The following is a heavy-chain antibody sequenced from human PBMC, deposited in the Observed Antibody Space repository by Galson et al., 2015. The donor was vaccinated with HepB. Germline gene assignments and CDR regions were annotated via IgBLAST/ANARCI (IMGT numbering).Heavy chain of an antibody. D-gene: IGHD5/OR15-5a*01. Sequence: SLRLYCAASAFSYSNYCMAWVRQAPGKGLEWVANIKQDGSEKSYVDSVKGRFTISRDNANNSLYLQMNSLRAEDTAVYYCATPKLGTRPGVYDHWGPGALVNVSP. J-gene: IGHJ4*02. V-gene: IGHV3-7*03. CDR1: AFSYSNYC. CDR2: IKQDGSEK. CDR3: ATPKLGTRPGVYDH.